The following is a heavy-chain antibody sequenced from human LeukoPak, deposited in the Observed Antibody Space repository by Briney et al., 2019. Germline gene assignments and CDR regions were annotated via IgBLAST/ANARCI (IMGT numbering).Heavy chain of an antibody. V-gene: IGHV3-23*01. CDR2: ISGSGGIT. CDR1: GFTFSSYG. Sequence: GGSLRLSCAASGFTFSSYGMNWVRQAPGKGLEWVSGISGSGGITYYADSVKGRFTISRDNSKNSLSLQVSSLRAEDTAVYYCAKTNGYYSDWGQGALVTVSS. CDR3: AKTNGYYSD. J-gene: IGHJ4*02. D-gene: IGHD3-22*01.